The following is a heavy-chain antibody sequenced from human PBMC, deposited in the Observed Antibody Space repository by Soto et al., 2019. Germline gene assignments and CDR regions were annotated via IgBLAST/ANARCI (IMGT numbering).Heavy chain of an antibody. D-gene: IGHD4-17*01. CDR2: VAGVNGHT. Sequence: QVQLVQSGAEVKSPGASVKVSCKASGYNFIAYSMHWVRQAPGLGLEWMGWVAGVNGHTKYSQAFEGRVTFTRDTSATTGYMELTSLRSEDTAVYYCARGLRWSGAGDYGMDYFDSWGQGTLVTVSS. J-gene: IGHJ4*02. V-gene: IGHV1-3*01. CDR3: ARGLRWSGAGDYGMDYFDS. CDR1: GYNFIAYS.